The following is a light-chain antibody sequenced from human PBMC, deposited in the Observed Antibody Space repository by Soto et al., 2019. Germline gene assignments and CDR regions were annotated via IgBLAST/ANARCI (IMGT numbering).Light chain of an antibody. CDR1: QSVSSY. CDR2: DAS. CDR3: QQRSNLPLT. Sequence: EIVLTQSPATLSLSPGEIATLSCRASQSVSSYVAWYQSKPGQAPRLLMYDASNRVIGIPARFSGTGSGTDFTLTISSLEPEDFAVYYCQQRSNLPLTFGGGTTVEI. J-gene: IGKJ4*01. V-gene: IGKV3-11*01.